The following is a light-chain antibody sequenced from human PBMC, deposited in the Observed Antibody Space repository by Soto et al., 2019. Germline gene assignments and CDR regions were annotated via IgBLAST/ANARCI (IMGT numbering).Light chain of an antibody. J-gene: IGLJ1*01. CDR2: EVS. V-gene: IGLV2-8*01. CDR1: NSDVGGYNY. Sequence: QSVLTQPPSASGSPGQSVTISCTGSNSDVGGYNYVSWYQQYPGEAPKLIIYEVSQRPSGVPDRFSGSKSGNTASLTVSGLQAEDEADYYCSSYAGSNNFVFGTGTKVTVL. CDR3: SSYAGSNNFV.